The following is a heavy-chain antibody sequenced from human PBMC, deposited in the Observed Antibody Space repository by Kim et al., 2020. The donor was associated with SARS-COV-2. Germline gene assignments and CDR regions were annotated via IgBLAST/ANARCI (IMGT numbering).Heavy chain of an antibody. V-gene: IGHV4-61*02. CDR1: GGSISSGSYY. CDR2: IYTSGST. Sequence: SETLSLTCTVSGGSISSGSYYWSWIRQPAGKGLEWIGRIYTSGSTNYNPSLKSRVTISVDTSKNQFSLKLSSVTAADTAVYYCARSGVGSTSGPRGFDYWGQGTLVTVSS. J-gene: IGHJ4*02. CDR3: ARSGVGSTSGPRGFDY. D-gene: IGHD2-2*01.